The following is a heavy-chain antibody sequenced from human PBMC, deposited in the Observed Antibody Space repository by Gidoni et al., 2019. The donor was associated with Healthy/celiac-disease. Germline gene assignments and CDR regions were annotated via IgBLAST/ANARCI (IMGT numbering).Heavy chain of an antibody. J-gene: IGHJ6*02. CDR1: GFTFDDSA. V-gene: IGHV3-9*01. CDR2: ISWNSGSI. Sequence: EVQLVESGGDLVQPGSSRRLSGAGSGFTFDDSAMLGVRQAPGKGLVWVAGISWNSGSIGYADSVKSRFSSSRDNAKNSLYLQMNSLRAEDTAVYYCAKDLVAGYGMDVWGQGTTVTVSS. CDR3: AKDLVAGYGMDV.